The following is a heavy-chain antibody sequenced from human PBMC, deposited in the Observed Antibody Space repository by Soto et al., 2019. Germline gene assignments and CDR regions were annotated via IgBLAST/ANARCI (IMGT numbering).Heavy chain of an antibody. CDR2: LYWDDDK. CDR3: AHRKDYGSGSTKGGFGY. Sequence: QITLKESGPTLVKPTQTLTLTCTFSGFSLTTGGVGVGWIRQPPGKALEWLALLYWDDDKRYSPSLKTRLAITKDTSKNQVVLTLTNMDTVDTATYYCAHRKDYGSGSTKGGFGYWGQGALVTVSS. V-gene: IGHV2-5*02. CDR1: GFSLTTGGVG. D-gene: IGHD3-10*01. J-gene: IGHJ4*02.